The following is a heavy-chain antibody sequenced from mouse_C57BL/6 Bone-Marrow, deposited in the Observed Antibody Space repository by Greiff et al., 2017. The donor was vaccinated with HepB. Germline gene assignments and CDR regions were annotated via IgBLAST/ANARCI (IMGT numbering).Heavy chain of an antibody. V-gene: IGHV3-8*01. J-gene: IGHJ1*03. CDR3: ASGDWDLSYWYFDV. CDR1: GYSITSDY. CDR2: ISYSGST. D-gene: IGHD4-1*01. Sequence: EVMLVESGPGLAKPSQTLSLTCSVTGYSITSDYWNWIRKFPGNKLEYMGYISYSGSTYYNPSLKSRISITRDTSKNQYYLQLNSVTTEDTATDYCASGDWDLSYWYFDVWGTGTTVTVSS.